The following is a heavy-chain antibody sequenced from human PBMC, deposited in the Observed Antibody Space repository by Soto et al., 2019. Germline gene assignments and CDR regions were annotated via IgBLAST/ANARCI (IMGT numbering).Heavy chain of an antibody. V-gene: IGHV1-3*01. Sequence: ASVKVSCKASGYTFTNFAMHWVRQAPGQRLEWMGWINAGNDNTKYSQKFQGRVSITRDTSASTAYMELSSLRSEDTAVYYCARGIVVVPAAMRGPEDLDYWG. CDR3: ARGIVVVPAAMRGPEDLDY. CDR2: INAGNDNT. CDR1: GYTFTNFA. J-gene: IGHJ4*01. D-gene: IGHD2-2*01.